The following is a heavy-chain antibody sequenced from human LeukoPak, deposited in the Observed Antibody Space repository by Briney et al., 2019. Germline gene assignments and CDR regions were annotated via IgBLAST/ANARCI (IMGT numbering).Heavy chain of an antibody. CDR3: ARNPAAGTLDY. V-gene: IGHV3-11*06. D-gene: IGHD6-13*01. Sequence: GGSLRLSCAASGFTFNDYFMSWIRQAPGKGLEWVSFISNSSSYTNYAESVKGRFTISRDNAKNSLYLQMNSLRAEDTAVYYCARNPAAGTLDYWGQGTLVTVSS. J-gene: IGHJ4*02. CDR1: GFTFNDYF. CDR2: ISNSSSYT.